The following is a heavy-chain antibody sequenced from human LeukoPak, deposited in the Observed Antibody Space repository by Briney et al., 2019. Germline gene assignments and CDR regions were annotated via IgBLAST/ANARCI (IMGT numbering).Heavy chain of an antibody. Sequence: LHESGPGLVKPSETLSLTCTVSGGSISSYYWSWIRQPPGKGLEWIGYIYYSGSTNYNTSLKSRVTISVDTSKNQFSLKLSSVTAADTAVYYCARSWYSSSPYFDYWGQGTLVTVSS. J-gene: IGHJ4*02. CDR1: GGSISSYY. D-gene: IGHD6-6*01. CDR3: ARSWYSSSPYFDY. CDR2: IYYSGST. V-gene: IGHV4-59*01.